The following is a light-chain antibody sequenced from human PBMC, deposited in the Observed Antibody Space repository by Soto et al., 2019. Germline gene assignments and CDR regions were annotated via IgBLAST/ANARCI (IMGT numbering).Light chain of an antibody. V-gene: IGKV3-20*01. CDR3: QQYSSSPYT. CDR1: QSISGNF. Sequence: VVTQSPGTLSLSPGERATLSCRASQSISGNFLGWYQQKPGQAPRLLIYAASGRPAGIPDRFSGSGSGTDFTLTITRLEPDDFAVYYCQQYSSSPYTFGQGTKVDNK. CDR2: AAS. J-gene: IGKJ2*01.